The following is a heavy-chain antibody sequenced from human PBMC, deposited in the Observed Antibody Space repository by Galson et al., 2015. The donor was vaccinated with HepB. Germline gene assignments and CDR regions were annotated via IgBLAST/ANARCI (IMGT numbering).Heavy chain of an antibody. CDR3: AYFTSGSVEDLHY. Sequence: SVKVSCKASGGTFSSYSIIWVRQAPGQGLEWTGGIIPIFGTANYAQKFQGRVTIAADESTSTAYMVLRSLRYEDTAVYYCAYFTSGSVEDLHYWGQGTLVTVSS. V-gene: IGHV1-69*13. CDR1: GGTFSSYS. D-gene: IGHD3-10*01. J-gene: IGHJ1*01. CDR2: IIPIFGTA.